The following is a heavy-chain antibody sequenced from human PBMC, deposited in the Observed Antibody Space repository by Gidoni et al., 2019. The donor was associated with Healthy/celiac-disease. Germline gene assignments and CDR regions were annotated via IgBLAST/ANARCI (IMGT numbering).Heavy chain of an antibody. D-gene: IGHD3-22*01. CDR2: ISSSSSTI. V-gene: IGHV3-48*01. CDR1: GFTFSSYS. J-gene: IGHJ5*02. Sequence: EVQLVESGGGLVQPGGSLRLSCAASGFTFSSYSMNWDRQAPGKGLEWVSYISSSSSTIYYADSVKGRFTISRDNAKNSLYLQMNSLRTEDTAVYYCARGPKAVYYYDSSGYPVRWFDPWGQGTLVTVSS. CDR3: ARGPKAVYYYDSSGYPVRWFDP.